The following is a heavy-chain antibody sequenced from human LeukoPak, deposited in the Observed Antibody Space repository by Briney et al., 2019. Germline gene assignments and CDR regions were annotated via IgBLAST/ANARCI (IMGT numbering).Heavy chain of an antibody. J-gene: IGHJ4*02. Sequence: AAVKDSCKSSRYTLPSYRINWVRQAPGQGLEWMVWISAYNGNTNYAQKVQGRVTMTTDTSTRTAYRELRSLTSDDTAVYYGARDLGGYFDYWGQGTLVTVSS. CDR3: ARDLGGYFDY. CDR1: RYTLPSYR. V-gene: IGHV1-18*01. D-gene: IGHD3-16*01. CDR2: ISAYNGNT.